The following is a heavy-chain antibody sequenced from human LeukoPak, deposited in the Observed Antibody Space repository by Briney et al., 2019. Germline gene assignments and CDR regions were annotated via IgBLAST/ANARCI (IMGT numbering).Heavy chain of an antibody. CDR2: ISGSGGTT. CDR3: ARKDYYDSSGYPIDY. J-gene: IGHJ4*02. CDR1: GSTFSSYA. V-gene: IGHV3-23*01. D-gene: IGHD3-22*01. Sequence: GGSLRLSCAASGSTFSSYAMSWVRQAPGKGLEWVSAISGSGGTTYYADSVKGRFTISRDNSKNTLYVQMNSLRAEDTAVYYCARKDYYDSSGYPIDYWGQGTLVTVSS.